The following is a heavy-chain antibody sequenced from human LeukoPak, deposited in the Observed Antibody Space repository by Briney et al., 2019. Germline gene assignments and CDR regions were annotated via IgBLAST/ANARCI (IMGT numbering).Heavy chain of an antibody. CDR1: GGSITSTNF. D-gene: IGHD1-26*01. Sequence: SGTLSLTCGVSGGSITSTNFWSWVRQPPGGGLEWIGEISLAGRTRYNPSLKSRVNISIDESKNHLYLNLASVTAADTAVYYCSRDSGPFCPFGHWGQGTLVAVTS. CDR3: SRDSGPFCPFGH. CDR2: ISLAGRT. J-gene: IGHJ4*02. V-gene: IGHV4-4*02.